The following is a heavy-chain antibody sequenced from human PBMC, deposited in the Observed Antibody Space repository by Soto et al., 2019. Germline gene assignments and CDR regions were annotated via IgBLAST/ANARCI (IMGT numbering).Heavy chain of an antibody. Sequence: EVQLVESGGGSVQPGGSLRLSCAASGFTFSSYWMHWVRQAPGKGLVWVSRIKSDGSGTYNADSVKGRLTISRDNAKNTLYLQMNSLRAEDTAVYYCVRGDGDYHDGNGYLGRHWGQGTLVTVSS. CDR2: IKSDGSGT. CDR1: GFTFSSYW. D-gene: IGHD3-22*01. V-gene: IGHV3-74*01. CDR3: VRGDGDYHDGNGYLGRH. J-gene: IGHJ4*02.